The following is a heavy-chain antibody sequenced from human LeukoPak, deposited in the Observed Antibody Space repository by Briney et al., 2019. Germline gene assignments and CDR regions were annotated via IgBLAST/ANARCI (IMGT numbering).Heavy chain of an antibody. CDR2: INPNSGGT. Sequence: ASVKVSCKASGYTFTGYYMHWVRQAPGQGLEWMGWINPNSGGTIYAQKFQGRVTMTRDTSISTAYMELSRLRSDDTAVYYRARARWDRARYFDYWGQGTLVTVSS. CDR3: ARARWDRARYFDY. CDR1: GYTFTGYY. V-gene: IGHV1-2*02. J-gene: IGHJ4*02. D-gene: IGHD1-26*01.